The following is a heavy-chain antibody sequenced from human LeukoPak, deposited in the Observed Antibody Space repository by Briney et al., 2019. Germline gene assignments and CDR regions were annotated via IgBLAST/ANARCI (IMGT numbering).Heavy chain of an antibody. CDR2: IYTSGST. CDR3: ARRHYDYVWGSYVRPGAFDI. D-gene: IGHD3-16*01. V-gene: IGHV4-61*02. J-gene: IGHJ3*02. Sequence: PSETLSLTCTISGGSISSGSYYWSWIRQPAGKGLEWIGRIYTSGSTNYNPSLKSRVTISVDTSKNQFSLKLSSVTAADTAVYYCARRHYDYVWGSYVRPGAFDIWGQGTMVTVSS. CDR1: GGSISSGSYY.